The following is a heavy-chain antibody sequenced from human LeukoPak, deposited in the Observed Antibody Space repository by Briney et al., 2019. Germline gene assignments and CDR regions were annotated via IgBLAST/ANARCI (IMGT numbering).Heavy chain of an antibody. CDR2: IYSGGST. CDR1: GFTVSSNY. D-gene: IGHD6-19*01. CDR3: AREHRIAVAGYSDGMDV. J-gene: IGHJ6*02. V-gene: IGHV3-66*01. Sequence: PGGSLRLSCAASGFTVSSNYMSWVRQAPGKGLEWVSVIYSGGSTYYADSVKGRFTISRDNSKNTLYLQMNSLRAEDTAVYYCAREHRIAVAGYSDGMDVWGQGTMVTVSS.